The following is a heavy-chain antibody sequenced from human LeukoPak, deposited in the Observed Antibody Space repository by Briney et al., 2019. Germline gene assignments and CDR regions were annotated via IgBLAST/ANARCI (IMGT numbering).Heavy chain of an antibody. CDR2: ISGSGDSA. J-gene: IGHJ6*02. D-gene: IGHD1-26*01. V-gene: IGHV3-23*01. Sequence: GGSLRLSCAASGFTFSSYAMTWVRQAPGKGLEWVSAISGSGDSAYYADSVKGRFTISRDNSKNTLYLQMDGLGAENTAVYYCAKFSGSYYYYYAMDVWGQGATVTVSS. CDR3: AKFSGSYYYYYAMDV. CDR1: GFTFSSYA.